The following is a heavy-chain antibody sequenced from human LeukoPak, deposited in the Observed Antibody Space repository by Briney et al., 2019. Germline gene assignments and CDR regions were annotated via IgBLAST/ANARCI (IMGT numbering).Heavy chain of an antibody. D-gene: IGHD3-3*01. CDR2: TSGSGGST. CDR1: GFTFSNYA. V-gene: IGHV3-23*01. J-gene: IGHJ6*03. Sequence: PGRSLRLSCAASGFTFSNYAMSWVRQAPGKGLEWVSATSGSGGSTNYADSVKGRFTISRDNSKNTLYLQMNTLRAGDTAAYYCAKGESYDFWSGYYYMDVWGKGTTVTISS. CDR3: AKGESYDFWSGYYYMDV.